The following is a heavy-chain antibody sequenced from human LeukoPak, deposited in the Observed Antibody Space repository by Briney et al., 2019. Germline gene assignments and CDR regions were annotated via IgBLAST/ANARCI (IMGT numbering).Heavy chain of an antibody. CDR1: GYTFTSYY. CDR3: ARGGLGYSGPYDAFDI. Sequence: ASVKVSCKASGYTFTSYYIHWVRQAPGQGLEWMGIIKPSGGSTSYAQKFQGRVTMTRDTSTSTVYMELSSLRSEDTAVYYCARGGLGYSGPYDAFDIWGQGTMVTVSS. V-gene: IGHV1-46*01. CDR2: IKPSGGST. D-gene: IGHD5-12*01. J-gene: IGHJ3*02.